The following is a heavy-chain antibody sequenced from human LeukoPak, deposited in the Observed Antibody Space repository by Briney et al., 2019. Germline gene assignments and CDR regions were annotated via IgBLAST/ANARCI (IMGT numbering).Heavy chain of an antibody. V-gene: IGHV1-69*13. J-gene: IGHJ5*02. Sequence: SVKVSCKASGGTFSSYAISWVRQAPGQGLEWMGGIIPIFGTANYAQKFQGRVTITADESTSTAYMELSSLRSEDTAVYYCARGGDSSDYYYTRDNWFDPWGQGTLVTVSS. CDR2: IIPIFGTA. CDR3: ARGGDSSDYYYTRDNWFDP. CDR1: GGTFSSYA. D-gene: IGHD3-22*01.